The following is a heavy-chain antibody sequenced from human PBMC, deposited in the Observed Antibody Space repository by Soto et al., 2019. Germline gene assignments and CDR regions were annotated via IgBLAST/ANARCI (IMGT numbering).Heavy chain of an antibody. D-gene: IGHD2-15*01. CDR3: AHRRRVSGHPLDY. Sequence: SGPTLVNPTQTLTLTCSLSGFSLSTGGVGVNWIRQAPGKALEWLAIIYWDYDKYYSPSLNSRPTIAKETSKNQVVLTLANVDPVDTATYYCAHRRRVSGHPLDYWGQGTLVTVSS. CDR1: GFSLSTGGVG. V-gene: IGHV2-5*02. J-gene: IGHJ4*02. CDR2: IYWDYDK.